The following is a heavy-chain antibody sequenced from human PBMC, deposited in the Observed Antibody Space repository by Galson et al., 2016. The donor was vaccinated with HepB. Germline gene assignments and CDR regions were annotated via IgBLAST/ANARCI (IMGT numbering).Heavy chain of an antibody. V-gene: IGHV3-30*18. J-gene: IGHJ6*02. CDR1: GLTFSSYG. CDR2: ILYDGSNK. D-gene: IGHD5-12*01. CDR3: AKDRNRYDFYSMDF. Sequence: SLRLSCAASGLTFSSYGMHWVRQAPGKGLEWVAVILYDGSNKYYADSVKGRFTISRDNSKNTLYLQMNSLRAEDTAVYYCAKDRNRYDFYSMDFWGQGTTVTVSS.